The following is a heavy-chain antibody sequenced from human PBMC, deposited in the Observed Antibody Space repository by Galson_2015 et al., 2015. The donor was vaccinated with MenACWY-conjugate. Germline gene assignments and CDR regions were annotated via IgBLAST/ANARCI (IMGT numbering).Heavy chain of an antibody. D-gene: IGHD1-26*01. J-gene: IGHJ4*02. CDR3: AAVEVGPLKTGYFDY. V-gene: IGHV5-51*01. Sequence: RYSPSFRGQVTISADKSISTAYLQWSSLKASDTAVYYCAAVEVGPLKTGYFDYWGQGTLVTVSS.